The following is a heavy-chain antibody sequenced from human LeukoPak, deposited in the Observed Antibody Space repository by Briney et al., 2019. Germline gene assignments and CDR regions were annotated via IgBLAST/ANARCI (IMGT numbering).Heavy chain of an antibody. Sequence: ASVKVSCKASGGTFSSYAISWVRQAPGQGLEWMGGIIPIFGTANYAQKFQGRVTITADESTSTAYMELRSLTSDDTAVYYCARRVVGVTSGQTTYYFDYWGQGTLVTVSS. D-gene: IGHD1-14*01. CDR1: GGTFSSYA. CDR3: ARRVVGVTSGQTTYYFDY. J-gene: IGHJ4*02. CDR2: IIPIFGTA. V-gene: IGHV1-69*13.